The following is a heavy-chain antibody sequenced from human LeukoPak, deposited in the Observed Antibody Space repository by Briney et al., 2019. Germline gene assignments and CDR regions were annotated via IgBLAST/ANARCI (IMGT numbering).Heavy chain of an antibody. Sequence: GGSLRLSCAASGFTFNSYEMNWVRQAPGKGQEWVSYLTSSGGTKYYADSVKGRFTISRDNAKNSLFLQMNSLRAEDTAVYYCARTPFGYSDYWGQGTLVTVSS. D-gene: IGHD5-24*01. CDR1: GFTFNSYE. CDR2: LTSSGGTK. V-gene: IGHV3-48*03. J-gene: IGHJ4*02. CDR3: ARTPFGYSDY.